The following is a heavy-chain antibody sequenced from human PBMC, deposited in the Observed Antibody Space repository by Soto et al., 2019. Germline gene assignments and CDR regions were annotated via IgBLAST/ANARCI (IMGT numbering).Heavy chain of an antibody. D-gene: IGHD3-3*01. CDR1: GGSISSGGYY. J-gene: IGHJ6*02. CDR2: IYYSGST. Sequence: PSETLSLTCTVSGGSISSGGYYWSWIRQHPGKGLEWIGYIYYSGSTYYNPSLKSRVTISVDTSKNQFSLKLSSVTAADTAVYYCASSKNPYYDFWTGYSVYYGMHVCGQGTTLTV. V-gene: IGHV4-31*03. CDR3: ASSKNPYYDFWTGYSVYYGMHV.